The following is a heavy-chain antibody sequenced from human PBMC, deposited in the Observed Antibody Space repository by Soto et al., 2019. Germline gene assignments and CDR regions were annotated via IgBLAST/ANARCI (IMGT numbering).Heavy chain of an antibody. CDR1: GFTFSSYA. CDR3: VVDVNDILTGYYRRYGAFDI. Sequence: GGSLRLSCAASGFTFSSYAMSWVRQAPGKGLEWVSAISGSGGSTYYADSVKGRFTISRDNSKNTLYLQMNSLRAEDTAVYYCVVDVNDILTGYYRRYGAFDIWGQGTMVTVSS. V-gene: IGHV3-23*01. CDR2: ISGSGGST. D-gene: IGHD3-9*01. J-gene: IGHJ3*02.